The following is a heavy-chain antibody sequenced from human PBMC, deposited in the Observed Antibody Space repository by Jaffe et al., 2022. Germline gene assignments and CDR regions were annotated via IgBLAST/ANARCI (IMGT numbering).Heavy chain of an antibody. CDR3: AKGGGGYMSSSWYIDY. D-gene: IGHD6-13*01. J-gene: IGHJ4*02. V-gene: IGHV3-30*02. CDR2: IRYDGSNK. Sequence: QVQLVESGGGVVQPGGSLRLSCAASGFTFSSYGMHWVRQAPGKGLEWVAFIRYDGSNKYYADSVKGRFTISRDNSKNTLYLQMNSLRAEDTAVYYCAKGGGGYMSSSWYIDYWGQGTLVTVSS. CDR1: GFTFSSYG.